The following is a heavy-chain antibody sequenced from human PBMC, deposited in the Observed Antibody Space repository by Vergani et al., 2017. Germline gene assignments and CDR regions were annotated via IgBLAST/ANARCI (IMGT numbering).Heavy chain of an antibody. V-gene: IGHV3-30*03. CDR2: ISYDGSNK. CDR1: GFTFSSYG. Sequence: VQLVESGGGLVQPGRSLRLSCAASGFTFSSYGMHWVRQAPGKGLEWVAVISYDGSNKYYADSVKGRFTISRDNSKNTLYLQMNSLRAEDTAVYYCARMDGVVAADHGDYYYYYGMDVWGQGTTVTVSS. D-gene: IGHD2-15*01. J-gene: IGHJ6*02. CDR3: ARMDGVVAADHGDYYYYYGMDV.